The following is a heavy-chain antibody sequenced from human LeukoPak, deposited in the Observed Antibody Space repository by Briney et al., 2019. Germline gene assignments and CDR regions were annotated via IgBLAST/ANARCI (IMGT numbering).Heavy chain of an antibody. D-gene: IGHD1-26*01. CDR1: GFILSDYA. CDR2: ISSNGAKT. V-gene: IGHV3-64*02. J-gene: IGHJ4*02. Sequence: GRSLRLSCAASGFILSDYAIHWVRQGPGKGLEYVAAISSNGAKTFYEEPVKGRFTISRDNSDNTVDLQMDSLRVEDMGVYYCARGRGGSYDSWGQGILVTVSS. CDR3: ARGRGGSYDS.